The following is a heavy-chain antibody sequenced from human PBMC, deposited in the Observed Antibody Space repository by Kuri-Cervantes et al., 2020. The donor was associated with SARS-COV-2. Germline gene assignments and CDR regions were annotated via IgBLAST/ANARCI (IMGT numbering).Heavy chain of an antibody. CDR1: GFTFSSYA. CDR2: ISGSGGST. Sequence: GGSLRLSCAASGFTFSSYAMSWVRQAPGKGLEWVSAISGSGGSTYYVDSVKGRFTISRDNSKNTLYLQMNSLRAEDTAVYYCAKRGELLTSSYYYYGVDVWGQGTTVTVSS. V-gene: IGHV3-23*01. D-gene: IGHD1-26*01. CDR3: AKRGELLTSSYYYYGVDV. J-gene: IGHJ6*02.